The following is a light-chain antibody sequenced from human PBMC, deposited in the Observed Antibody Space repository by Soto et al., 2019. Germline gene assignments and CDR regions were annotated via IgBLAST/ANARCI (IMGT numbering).Light chain of an antibody. J-gene: IGLJ2*01. Sequence: QSVLTQPPSVSGAPGQRVTISCTGSSSNIGRGYAVHWYQQVLGSAPRLLIYGATHRPSGVPERFSGSRSGSSASLDITGLQAEDESFYYCQSYDSGLSGALFGGGTKLTVL. CDR2: GAT. V-gene: IGLV1-40*01. CDR3: QSYDSGLSGAL. CDR1: SSNIGRGYA.